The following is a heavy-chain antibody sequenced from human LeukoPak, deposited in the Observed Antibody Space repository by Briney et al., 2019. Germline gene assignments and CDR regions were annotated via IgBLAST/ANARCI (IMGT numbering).Heavy chain of an antibody. J-gene: IGHJ4*02. D-gene: IGHD3-10*01. Sequence: ASVKVSCKASGGTFSCYAISWVRQAPGQGLEWMGGIIPIFGTANYAQKFQGRVTITTDESTSTAYMELSSLRSEDTAVYYCAKNPYGSGSSSYYFDYWGQGTLVTVSS. CDR2: IIPIFGTA. CDR1: GGTFSCYA. CDR3: AKNPYGSGSSSYYFDY. V-gene: IGHV1-69*05.